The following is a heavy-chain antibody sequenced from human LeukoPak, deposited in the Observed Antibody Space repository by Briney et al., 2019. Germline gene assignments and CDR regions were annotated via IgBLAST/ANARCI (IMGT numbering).Heavy chain of an antibody. V-gene: IGHV3-11*06. J-gene: IGHJ4*02. D-gene: IGHD3-10*01. Sequence: GGSLRLSCAASGFTFSDYYMSWIRQAPGKGLEWVSYISSSSSYTNYADSVKGRFTISRDNAKNSLYLQMNSLRAEDTAVYYCARRGMVRGVSYFDYWGQGTLVTVSS. CDR1: GFTFSDYY. CDR2: ISSSSSYT. CDR3: ARRGMVRGVSYFDY.